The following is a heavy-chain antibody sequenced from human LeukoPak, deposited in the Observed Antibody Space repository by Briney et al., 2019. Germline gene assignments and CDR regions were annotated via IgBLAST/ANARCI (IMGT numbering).Heavy chain of an antibody. V-gene: IGHV4-34*01. CDR2: INHSGST. J-gene: IGHJ4*02. CDR3: ARDQSQTIFGVVTPSFDF. D-gene: IGHD3-3*01. CDR1: GGSFSGYY. Sequence: SETLSLTCAVYGGSFSGYYWSWIRQPPGKGLEWIGEINHSGSTNYNPSLKSRVTISVDTSKNQFSLKLSSVTAADTAMYYCARDQSQTIFGVVTPSFDFWGQGTLATVSS.